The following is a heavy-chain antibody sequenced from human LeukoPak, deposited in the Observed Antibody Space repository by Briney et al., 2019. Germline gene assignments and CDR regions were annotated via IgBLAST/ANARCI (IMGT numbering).Heavy chain of an antibody. J-gene: IGHJ5*02. Sequence: PSETLSLTCAVYGGSFSGYYWSWIRQPPGKGLEWIGEINHSGSTNYNPSLKSRVTISVDTSKNQFSLQLSSVTPEDTAVYYCARQNNTYHHYNLGWLDPWGQGTLVTVSS. V-gene: IGHV4-34*01. CDR1: GGSFSGYY. D-gene: IGHD5-24*01. CDR2: INHSGST. CDR3: ARQNNTYHHYNLGWLDP.